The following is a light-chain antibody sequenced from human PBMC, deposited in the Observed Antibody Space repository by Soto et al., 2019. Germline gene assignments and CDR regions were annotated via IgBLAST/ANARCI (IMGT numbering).Light chain of an antibody. V-gene: IGKV3-11*01. Sequence: EIVLTQSPAAXSXXPXXXXXXXXRASQSVSSYLAWYQQKPGQAPRLLIYAASTRATGVPDRFSGSGSGTDFTLTISDVQPEDFALYYCHQRQSWPRTFGQGTKVDI. CDR2: AAS. CDR1: QSVSSY. CDR3: HQRQSWPRT. J-gene: IGKJ1*01.